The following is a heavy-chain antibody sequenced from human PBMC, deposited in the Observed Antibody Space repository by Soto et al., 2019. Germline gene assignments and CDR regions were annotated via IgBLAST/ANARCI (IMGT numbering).Heavy chain of an antibody. V-gene: IGHV5-10-1*01. CDR2: IDPSDSYT. D-gene: IGHD2-2*01. CDR3: ARAVVVPAADYYYGMDV. Sequence: GESLKISCKGSGYSFTSYWISWVRQMPGKGLEWMGRIDPSDSYTNYSPSFQGHVTISADKSISTAYLQWSSLKASDTAMYYCARAVVVPAADYYYGMDVWGQGTTVTVSS. J-gene: IGHJ6*02. CDR1: GYSFTSYW.